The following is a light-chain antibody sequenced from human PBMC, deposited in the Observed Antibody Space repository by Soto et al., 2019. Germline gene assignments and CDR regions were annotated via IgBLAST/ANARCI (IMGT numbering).Light chain of an antibody. J-gene: IGLJ2*01. CDR1: SSDVGGYNY. CDR3: SSYTSSSTNVV. CDR2: DVS. Sequence: QSALTQPASVSGSPGQSITISCTGTSSDVGGYNYVSWYQQHPGKAPKLMIYDVSNRPSGVSNRFSGSKSGNTATLTISGIQAGDEADYYCSSYTSSSTNVVFGEGTKLTVL. V-gene: IGLV2-14*01.